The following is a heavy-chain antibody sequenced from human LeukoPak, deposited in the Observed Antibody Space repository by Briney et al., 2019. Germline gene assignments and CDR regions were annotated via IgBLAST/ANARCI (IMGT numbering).Heavy chain of an antibody. Sequence: PGGSLGLSCAASGFTFSSYAMHWVRQAPGKGLEWVAVISYDGSNKYYADSVKGRFTISRDNSKNTLYLQMNSLRAEDTAVYYRARGGLLWFGELWGDYWGQGTLVTVSS. J-gene: IGHJ4*02. D-gene: IGHD3-10*01. V-gene: IGHV3-30*04. CDR2: ISYDGSNK. CDR3: ARGGLLWFGELWGDY. CDR1: GFTFSSYA.